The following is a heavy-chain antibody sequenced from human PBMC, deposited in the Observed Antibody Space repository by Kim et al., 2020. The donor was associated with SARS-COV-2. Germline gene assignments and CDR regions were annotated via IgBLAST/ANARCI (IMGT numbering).Heavy chain of an antibody. V-gene: IGHV3-23*01. CDR2: ISGSGGTT. Sequence: GGSLRLSCAASGFTFGSYAMSWVRQAPGKGLEWVPAISGSGGTTYYADSVKGRFTISRDNSKNTLYLQMNSLRAEDTAIYYCAKEGSSSWSDYWGQGTLVTVSS. D-gene: IGHD6-13*01. J-gene: IGHJ4*02. CDR3: AKEGSSSWSDY. CDR1: GFTFGSYA.